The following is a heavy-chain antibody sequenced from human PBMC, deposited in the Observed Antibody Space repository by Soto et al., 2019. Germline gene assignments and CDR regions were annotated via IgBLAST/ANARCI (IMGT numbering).Heavy chain of an antibody. CDR1: GGSISSYY. CDR2: ITHSGST. D-gene: IGHD5-18*01. V-gene: IGHV4-59*01. J-gene: IGHJ5*02. Sequence: QVQLQESGPGLVKPSETLSLTCTVSGGSISSYYWSWLRQPPGQGLEWIAYITHSGSTKYNPSLGSRVTISIDTSRYQFSLRLNYVTAADTAVYYCAGIPRGYSFGWFDHWGQGSLVTVSP. CDR3: AGIPRGYSFGWFDH.